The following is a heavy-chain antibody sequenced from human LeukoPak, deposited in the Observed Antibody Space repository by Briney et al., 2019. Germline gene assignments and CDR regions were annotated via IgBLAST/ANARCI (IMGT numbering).Heavy chain of an antibody. CDR2: IWYGGSNK. J-gene: IGHJ4*02. D-gene: IGHD5-24*01. CDR1: GFTFSSYG. CDR3: ARRDPLDF. V-gene: IGHV3-33*01. Sequence: PGGSLRLSCAASGFTFSSYGMHWVRQAPGKGLEWVAVIWYGGSNKNYADSVKGRFTISRDNSKNTLYLQMNSLRAEDTAVYYCARRDPLDFWGQGTLVTVSS.